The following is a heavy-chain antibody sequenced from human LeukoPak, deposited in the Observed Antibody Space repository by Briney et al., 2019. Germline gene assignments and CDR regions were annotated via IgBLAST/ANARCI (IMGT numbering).Heavy chain of an antibody. CDR3: AKETAAGTGYYYYYMDV. V-gene: IGHV4-38-2*02. J-gene: IGHJ6*03. CDR2: IYHSGST. CDR1: GYSISSGYY. D-gene: IGHD6-13*01. Sequence: EASETLSLTCTVSGYSISSGYYWGWIRQPPGKGLEWIGSIYHSGSTYYNPSLKSRVTISVDTSKNQFSLKLSSVTAADTAVYYCAKETAAGTGYYYYYMDVWGKGTTVTVSS.